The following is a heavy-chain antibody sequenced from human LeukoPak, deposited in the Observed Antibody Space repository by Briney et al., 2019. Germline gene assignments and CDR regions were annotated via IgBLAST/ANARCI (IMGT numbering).Heavy chain of an antibody. CDR3: AREQFGPGAAAAPYYYYGMDV. Sequence: SVKVSCKASGGTFSSYAISWVRQAPGQGLEWMGGIIPIFGTANYAQKFQGRVTITADESTSTAYMELSSLRSEDTAVYYCAREQFGPGAAAAPYYYYGMDVWGQGTTVTVSS. D-gene: IGHD6-13*01. CDR1: GGTFSSYA. J-gene: IGHJ6*02. CDR2: IIPIFGTA. V-gene: IGHV1-69*01.